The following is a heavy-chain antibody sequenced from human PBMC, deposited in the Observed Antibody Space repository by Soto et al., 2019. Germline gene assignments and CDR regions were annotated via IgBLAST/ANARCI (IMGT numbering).Heavy chain of an antibody. Sequence: EVQLVESGGGLVQPGGSLRLSCTASGFTFRSYSMNWVRQAPGKGLEGVSYISSSSRAIYYADSVKGRFTVSRDNAMISWDLQMNSLRAEDTAVYYCARDQVNYCDSSSPNDVFYLWGQGTMVTVSS. CDR1: GFTFRSYS. J-gene: IGHJ3*01. CDR3: ARDQVNYCDSSSPNDVFYL. CDR2: ISSSSRAI. V-gene: IGHV3-48*01. D-gene: IGHD3-22*01.